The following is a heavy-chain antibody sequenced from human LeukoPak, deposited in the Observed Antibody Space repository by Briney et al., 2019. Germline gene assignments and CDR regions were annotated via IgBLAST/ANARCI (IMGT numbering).Heavy chain of an antibody. V-gene: IGHV4-59*01. CDR3: AGGLRSSSTFDY. J-gene: IGHJ4*02. Sequence: SETLSLTCTVSGGSISSYYWSWIRQPPGKGLEWIGYIYYSGSTNYNPSLKSRVTISVDTSKNQFSLKLSSVTAADTAVYYCAGGLRSSSTFDYWGQGTLVTVSS. CDR2: IYYSGST. CDR1: GGSISSYY. D-gene: IGHD6-6*01.